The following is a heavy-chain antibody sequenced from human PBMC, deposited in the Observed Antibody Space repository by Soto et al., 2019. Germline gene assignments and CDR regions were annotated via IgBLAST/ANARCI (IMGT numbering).Heavy chain of an antibody. V-gene: IGHV1-18*04. J-gene: IGHJ4*02. CDR1: GYTFPGYG. CDR3: ARDGYSDINMYYYDY. D-gene: IGHD3-10*01. CDR2: ISGYTGKT. Sequence: ASVKVSCKASGYTFPGYGITWVRRAPGQGLEWLGWISGYTGKTNYAQKVQGRVTMTTDTSTSTAYMELRSLTSDDTAVYYCARDGYSDINMYYYDYWGQGTLVTVSS.